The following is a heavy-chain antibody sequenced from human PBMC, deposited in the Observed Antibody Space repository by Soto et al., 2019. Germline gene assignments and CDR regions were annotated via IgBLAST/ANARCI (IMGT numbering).Heavy chain of an antibody. CDR3: ARDLWRGFRELLPNDAFDI. J-gene: IGHJ3*02. V-gene: IGHV3-30-3*01. D-gene: IGHD3-10*01. CDR1: GFTFSSYA. Sequence: GSLRLSCAASGFTFSSYAMHWVRQAPGKGLEWVAVISYDGSNKYYADSVKGRFTISRDNSKNTLYLQMNSLRAEDTAVYYCARDLWRGFRELLPNDAFDIWGQGTMVTVSS. CDR2: ISYDGSNK.